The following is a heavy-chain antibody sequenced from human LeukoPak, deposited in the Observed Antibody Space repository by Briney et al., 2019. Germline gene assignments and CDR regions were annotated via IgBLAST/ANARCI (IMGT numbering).Heavy chain of an antibody. V-gene: IGHV3-66*01. CDR3: ARVYCSGGSCYRALDY. D-gene: IGHD2-15*01. CDR1: GFTVSSNY. CDR2: IYSGGST. J-gene: IGHJ4*02. Sequence: GGSLRLSCAASGFTVSSNYMSWVRQAPGKGLEWVSVIYSGGSTYYADSVKGRFTISRDNSKNTLYLQMNSLRAEDTAVYYCARVYCSGGSCYRALDYWGQGALVTVSS.